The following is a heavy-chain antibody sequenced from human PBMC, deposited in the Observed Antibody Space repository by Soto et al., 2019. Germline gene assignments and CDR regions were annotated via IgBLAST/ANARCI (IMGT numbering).Heavy chain of an antibody. Sequence: GASVKVSCKASGVTFSSYAISWVRQAPGQGLEWMGGIIPIFGTANYAQKFQGRVTITADESTSTAYMELSSLRSEDTAVYYCARDRSIAVAGTTPYYYYGMDVWGQGTTVTVSS. V-gene: IGHV1-69*13. D-gene: IGHD6-19*01. J-gene: IGHJ6*02. CDR3: ARDRSIAVAGTTPYYYYGMDV. CDR2: IIPIFGTA. CDR1: GVTFSSYA.